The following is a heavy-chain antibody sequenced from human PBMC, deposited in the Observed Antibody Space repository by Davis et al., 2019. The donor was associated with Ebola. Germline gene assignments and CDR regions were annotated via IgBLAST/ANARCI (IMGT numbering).Heavy chain of an antibody. D-gene: IGHD1-26*01. CDR3: AKVHPEDGGTYSVADDS. J-gene: IGHJ4*02. Sequence: GESLKISCAASGFTFSDYGMHWVRQPPGRGLEWVAVISFDGNNKYYADSVKGRFIISRDNSKNTLYLQMNSLRSEDTAVYYCAKVHPEDGGTYSVADDSWGQGTLVTVSS. CDR2: ISFDGNNK. V-gene: IGHV3-30*18. CDR1: GFTFSDYG.